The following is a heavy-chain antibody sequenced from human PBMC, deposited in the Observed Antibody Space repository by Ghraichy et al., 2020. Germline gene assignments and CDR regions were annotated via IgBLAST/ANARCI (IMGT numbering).Heavy chain of an antibody. CDR2: ISYDGSNK. CDR3: AKDFRGTSLLHRQWLAQAYYYYGMDV. J-gene: IGHJ6*02. D-gene: IGHD6-19*01. Sequence: GGSLRLSCAASGFTFSSYGMHWVRQAPGKGLEWVAVISYDGSNKYYADSVKGRFTISRDNSKNTLYLQMNSLRAEDTAVYYCAKDFRGTSLLHRQWLAQAYYYYGMDVWGQGTTVTVSS. V-gene: IGHV3-30*18. CDR1: GFTFSSYG.